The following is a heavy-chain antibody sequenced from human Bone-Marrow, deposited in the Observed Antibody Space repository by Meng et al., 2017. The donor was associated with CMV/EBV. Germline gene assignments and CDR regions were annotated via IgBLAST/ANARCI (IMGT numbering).Heavy chain of an antibody. D-gene: IGHD2-2*01. Sequence: SETLSLTCTVSGGSVSSGSYYWSWIRQPPGKGLEWIGYIYYSGSTNYNPSLKSRVTISVDTSKNQFSLKLSSVTAADTAIYYCAREGYCSRTTCYSYAFDMWGQGTMVTVSS. J-gene: IGHJ3*02. CDR1: GGSVSSGSYY. CDR2: IYYSGST. V-gene: IGHV4-61*01. CDR3: AREGYCSRTTCYSYAFDM.